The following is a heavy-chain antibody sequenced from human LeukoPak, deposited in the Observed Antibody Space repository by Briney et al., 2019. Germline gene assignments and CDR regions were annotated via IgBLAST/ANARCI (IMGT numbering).Heavy chain of an antibody. CDR3: ASFYYNLGYGGFDI. J-gene: IGHJ3*02. Sequence: GGSLRLSCAASGFTFSSYSIHWVRQAPGKGLEWVSSISTGSSYIYYADSVKGRFTISRDNAKNSLHLQMNSLRVEDTAVYYCASFYYNLGYGGFDIWGQGTMVTVSS. D-gene: IGHD4-23*01. CDR1: GFTFSSYS. CDR2: ISTGSSYI. V-gene: IGHV3-21*01.